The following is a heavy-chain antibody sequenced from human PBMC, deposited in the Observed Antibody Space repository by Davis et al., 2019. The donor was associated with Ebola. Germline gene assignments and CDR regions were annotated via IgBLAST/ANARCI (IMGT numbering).Heavy chain of an antibody. J-gene: IGHJ6*02. CDR3: AGSIVVVVAATPEDYYYYGMDV. CDR2: IYYSGIT. V-gene: IGHV4-34*01. Sequence: GSLRLSCAVYGGSFSGYYWSWIRQPPRKGLEWIGSIYYSGITYYNPSLKSRVTISVDTSKNQFSLKLNSVTAADTAVYYCAGSIVVVVAATPEDYYYYGMDVWGQGTTVTVSS. D-gene: IGHD2-15*01. CDR1: GGSFSGYY.